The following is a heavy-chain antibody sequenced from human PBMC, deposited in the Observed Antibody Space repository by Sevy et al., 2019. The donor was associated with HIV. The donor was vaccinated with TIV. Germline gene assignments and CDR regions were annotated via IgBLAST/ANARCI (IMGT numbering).Heavy chain of an antibody. CDR2: IVVGSGNT. CDR3: AVDPLYLSGTRGNDAFDI. V-gene: IGHV1-58*01. CDR1: GFTFTSSA. Sequence: ASVKVSCKASGFTFTSSAVQWVRQARGQRLEWIGWIVVGSGNTNYAQKFQERVTITRDMSTSTAYMELSSLRSEDTAVYYCAVDPLYLSGTRGNDAFDIWGQGTMVTVSS. J-gene: IGHJ3*02. D-gene: IGHD1-1*01.